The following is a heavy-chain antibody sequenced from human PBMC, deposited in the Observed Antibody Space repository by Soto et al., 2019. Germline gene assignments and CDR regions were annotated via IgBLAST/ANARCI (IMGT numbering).Heavy chain of an antibody. CDR2: ISYSGST. V-gene: IGHV4-30-4*01. CDR1: GASISSDDYY. CDR3: AREVNNYYGMDV. Sequence: SETLSLTCSISGASISSDDYYWSWFRQPPGKGLEWIGYISYSGSTYYNPSLKSRITISVDTSKTQFSLILSSVTAADTAVFYCAREVNNYYGMDVWGQGTTVIVSS. J-gene: IGHJ6*02.